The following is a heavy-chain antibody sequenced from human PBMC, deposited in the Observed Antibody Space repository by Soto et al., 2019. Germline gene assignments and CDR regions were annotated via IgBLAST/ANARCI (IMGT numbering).Heavy chain of an antibody. CDR3: ARPLSCDSAVCYSANDAFNV. CDR2: IIPIFETS. V-gene: IGHV1-69*01. Sequence: QVQLVQSGPEVKTPGSSVRVSCKASGGTFSSHVVSWVRQAPGQRLEWMGGIIPIFETSNYAQKFQGRVSITADESTNTAYMDLRSLTSEDTAIYYCARPLSCDSAVCYSANDAFNVWGQGTMVIVSS. CDR1: GGTFSSHV. J-gene: IGHJ3*01. D-gene: IGHD2-15*01.